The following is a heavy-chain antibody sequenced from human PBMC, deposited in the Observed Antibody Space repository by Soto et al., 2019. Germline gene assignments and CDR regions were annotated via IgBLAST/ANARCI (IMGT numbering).Heavy chain of an antibody. Sequence: GGSLRLSCAASGFTFSSYGMPWVRQAPGKGLEWVAVIWHDGSNKYYGDSVKGRFTISRHNSKNTLYLQMNSLRAEDTAVYYCARGYYDFWSGYFDYYMDVWGKGTTVTVSS. D-gene: IGHD3-3*01. CDR2: IWHDGSNK. V-gene: IGHV3-30*19. CDR3: ARGYYDFWSGYFDYYMDV. CDR1: GFTFSSYG. J-gene: IGHJ6*03.